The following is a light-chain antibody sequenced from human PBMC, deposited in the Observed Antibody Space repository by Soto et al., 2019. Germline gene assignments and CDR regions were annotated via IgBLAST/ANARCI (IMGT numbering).Light chain of an antibody. CDR2: EVS. J-gene: IGLJ3*02. Sequence: QSVLTQPPSASGSPGQSVTISCTGTSSDVGAYNYVSWYQQYPGKAPKLMIYEVSKRPSGVPDRFSGSKSGKTASLTVSGLQAEDEADYYCSSYAGSNIWVFGGGTQLTVL. CDR3: SSYAGSNIWV. CDR1: SSDVGAYNY. V-gene: IGLV2-8*01.